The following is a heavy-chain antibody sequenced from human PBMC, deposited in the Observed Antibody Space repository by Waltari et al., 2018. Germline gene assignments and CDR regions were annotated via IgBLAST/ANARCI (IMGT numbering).Heavy chain of an antibody. CDR2: ISSGGNT. CDR1: GFTVSSSY. CDR3: AQVITGEGWYFDS. D-gene: IGHD1-20*01. J-gene: IGHJ4*02. V-gene: IGHV3-66*02. Sequence: EVQLVESGGGLVQPGESLRLSCTASGFTVSSSYMSWVRQAPGKGLEWVSLISSGGNTYYADSVKGRFTISRDNSKNMLYLQMNSLRAEDTAVYYCAQVITGEGWYFDSWGQGTLVTVSS.